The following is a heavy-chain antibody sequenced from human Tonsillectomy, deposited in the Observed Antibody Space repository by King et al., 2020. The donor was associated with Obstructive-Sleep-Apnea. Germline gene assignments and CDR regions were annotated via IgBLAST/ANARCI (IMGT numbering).Heavy chain of an antibody. CDR1: GFTFSDYY. Sequence: VQLVESGGGLVKPGGSLRLSCAASGFTFSDYYMTWVRQAPGKGLQWVSYISTSGCIIHYADSVKGRFTISRDNAKNTLYLQMNSLRAEDTAFYYCASDEGGPGDYWGQGTLVTVSS. CDR3: ASDEGGPGDY. J-gene: IGHJ4*02. D-gene: IGHD6-25*01. V-gene: IGHV3-11*01. CDR2: ISTSGCII.